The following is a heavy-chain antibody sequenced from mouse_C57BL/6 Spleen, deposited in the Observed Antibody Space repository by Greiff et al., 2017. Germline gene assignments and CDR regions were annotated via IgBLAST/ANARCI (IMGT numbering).Heavy chain of an antibody. CDR2: INPNNGGT. CDR1: GYTFTDYY. CDR3: AGGYPPFAY. J-gene: IGHJ3*01. Sequence: EVQLQQSGPELVKPGASVKISCKASGYTFTDYYMNWVKQSHGKSLEWIGDINPNNGGTSYNQKFKGKATLTVDKSSSTAYMELRSLTSEDSAVYYCAGGYPPFAYWGQGTLVTVSA. D-gene: IGHD2-2*01. V-gene: IGHV1-26*01.